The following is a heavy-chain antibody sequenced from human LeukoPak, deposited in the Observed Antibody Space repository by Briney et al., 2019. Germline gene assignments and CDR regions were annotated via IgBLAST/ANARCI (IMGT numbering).Heavy chain of an antibody. CDR3: ARGKSSYAWPYYYYGMDV. V-gene: IGHV3-66*01. J-gene: IGHJ6*02. D-gene: IGHD5-12*01. Sequence: PGGSLRLTCAASGFTVSSNYMSWVRQAPGKGLEWVSVIYSGGDTYYADSVKGRFTISRDNSKNTLYLQMNSLRAEDTAVYYCARGKSSYAWPYYYYGMDVWGQGTTVTVSS. CDR1: GFTVSSNY. CDR2: IYSGGDT.